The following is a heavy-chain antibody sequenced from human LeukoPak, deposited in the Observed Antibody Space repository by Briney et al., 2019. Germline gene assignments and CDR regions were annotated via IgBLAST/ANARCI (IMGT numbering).Heavy chain of an antibody. CDR2: ISGSGGST. V-gene: IGHV3-23*01. D-gene: IGHD3-9*01. Sequence: GSLRLSCAVSGFTFSSYAMSWVRQAPGKGLEWVSAISGSGGSTYYADSVKGRFTISRDNSKNTLYLQMNSLRAEDTAVYYCAKDRDYDILTGYYPRGRYYFDYWGQGTLVTVSS. CDR3: AKDRDYDILTGYYPRGRYYFDY. J-gene: IGHJ4*02. CDR1: GFTFSSYA.